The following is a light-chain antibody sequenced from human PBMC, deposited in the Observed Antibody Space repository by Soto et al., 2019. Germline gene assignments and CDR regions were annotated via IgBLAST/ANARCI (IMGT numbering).Light chain of an antibody. J-gene: IGLJ3*02. CDR3: TSYAGSKTV. V-gene: IGLV2-8*01. CDR1: SSDVGGYNY. CDR2: EVS. Sequence: QSALTQPPSASGSPGQSVTISCTGTSSDVGGYNYVSWYQQHPGKVPKLMIYEVSKRPSGVPDRFSGSKSGNTASLTVSGLQAEDEADYYCTSYAGSKTVFGGGTKLTVL.